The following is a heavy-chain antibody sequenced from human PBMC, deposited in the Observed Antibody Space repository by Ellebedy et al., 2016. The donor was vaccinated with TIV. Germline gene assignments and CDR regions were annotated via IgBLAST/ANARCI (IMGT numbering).Heavy chain of an antibody. Sequence: AASVKVSCKASGYTFTGYYMHWVRQAPGQGIEWMGWINPNSGGTNYAQKFQGRVTMTRETSISTAYMELSRRRSDDTAVYYCARDKGGVYCSGGSGYSGIFDYWGQGTLVTVSS. CDR3: ARDKGGVYCSGGSGYSGIFDY. CDR1: GYTFTGYY. J-gene: IGHJ4*02. D-gene: IGHD2-15*01. CDR2: INPNSGGT. V-gene: IGHV1-2*02.